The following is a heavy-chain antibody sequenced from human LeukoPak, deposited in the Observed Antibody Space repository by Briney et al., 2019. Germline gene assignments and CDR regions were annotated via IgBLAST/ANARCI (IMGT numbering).Heavy chain of an antibody. CDR3: ATGSPTDIVGATWVIDY. V-gene: IGHV1-69*13. Sequence: SVKVSCKASGGTFSSYAISWVRQAPGQGLEWMGGIIPIFGTANYAQKFQGRVTITADESTGTAYMELSSLRSEDTAVYYCATGSPTDIVGATWVIDYWGQGTLVTVSS. J-gene: IGHJ4*02. CDR1: GGTFSSYA. CDR2: IIPIFGTA. D-gene: IGHD1-26*01.